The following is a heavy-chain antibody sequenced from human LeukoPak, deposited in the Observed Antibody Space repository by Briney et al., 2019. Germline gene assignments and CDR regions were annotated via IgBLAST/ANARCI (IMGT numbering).Heavy chain of an antibody. J-gene: IGHJ4*02. CDR1: GGSISSYY. CDR3: ASTSLLCFGEFFDN. CDR2: VYTSGST. D-gene: IGHD3-10*01. Sequence: SETLSLTRSVSGGSISSYYWSWIRQPAGKGLEWIGRVYTSGSTNYNPSLKSRVTMSIDTSKNQFSLKLSSVTAADTAVYYCASTSLLCFGEFFDNWGQGTLVTVSS. V-gene: IGHV4-4*07.